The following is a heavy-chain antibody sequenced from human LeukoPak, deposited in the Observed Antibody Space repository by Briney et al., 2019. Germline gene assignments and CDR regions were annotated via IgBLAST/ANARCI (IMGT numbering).Heavy chain of an antibody. J-gene: IGHJ6*03. D-gene: IGHD6-13*01. CDR2: MYHSGST. V-gene: IGHV4-38-2*01. Sequence: PSETLSLTCAVSGYSISSGYYWGWFRQPPGKGLEWIGCMYHSGSTYYNPSLKSRVTISVDTSKNQFSLKLSSVTAADTAVYYCARQGRSSSPYYYYMDVWGKGTTVTVSS. CDR3: ARQGRSSSPYYYYMDV. CDR1: GYSISSGYY.